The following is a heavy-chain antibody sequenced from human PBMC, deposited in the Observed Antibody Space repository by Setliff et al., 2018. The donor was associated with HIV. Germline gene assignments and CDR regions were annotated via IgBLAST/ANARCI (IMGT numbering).Heavy chain of an antibody. CDR2: VDPEDGET. CDR3: ATVAVDMKAFDI. Sequence: GASVKVSCKASGYTFTDYYMHWVQQAPGKGLEWMGRVDPEDGETIYAEKFQGRVTITADTSTDTAYMELSSLRSEDTAVYYCATVAVDMKAFDIWGQGTMVTVSS. J-gene: IGHJ3*02. D-gene: IGHD5-12*01. CDR1: GYTFTDYY. V-gene: IGHV1-69-2*01.